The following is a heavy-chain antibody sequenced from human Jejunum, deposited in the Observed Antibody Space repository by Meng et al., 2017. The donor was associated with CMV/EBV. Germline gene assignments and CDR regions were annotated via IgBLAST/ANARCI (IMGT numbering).Heavy chain of an antibody. V-gene: IGHV3-23*01. CDR1: GFTFSNYA. Sequence: EVRLLESGGGLVQPGESLGLSCAALGFTFSNYAMSWVRQAPGKGLEWVSTITTSGDATYYADSVRGRFTISRDNSKNTLNLQMNSLRAEDTAVYYCAKDPSREEAWGQGTLVTVSS. CDR3: AKDPSREEA. D-gene: IGHD5-24*01. J-gene: IGHJ5*02. CDR2: ITTSGDAT.